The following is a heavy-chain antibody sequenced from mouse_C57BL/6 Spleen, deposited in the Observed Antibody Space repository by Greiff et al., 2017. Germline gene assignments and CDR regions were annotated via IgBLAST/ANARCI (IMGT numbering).Heavy chain of an antibody. J-gene: IGHJ4*01. CDR1: GFNIKNTY. CDR2: IDPANGNT. V-gene: IGHV14-3*01. Sequence: EVKLQESVAELVRPGASVKLSCTASGFNIKNTYMHWVKQRPEQGLEWIGRIDPANGNTKYAPKFQGKATITADTSSNTAYLQLSSLTSEDTAIYYCARSYYSNRYCYAMDYLGQGTSVTVSS. CDR3: ARSYYSNRYCYAMDY. D-gene: IGHD2-5*01.